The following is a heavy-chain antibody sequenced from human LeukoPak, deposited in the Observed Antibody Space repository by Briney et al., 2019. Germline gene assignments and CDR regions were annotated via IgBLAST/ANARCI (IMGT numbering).Heavy chain of an antibody. CDR1: GFTFSIAW. Sequence: GGSLRLSCAASGFTFSIAWMSWVRQAPGKGLEWVGRVKSKTDGGTTDYAAPVKGRFTISRDDSKNTLYLQMNSLKTEDTAVYYCTTDNWYSSGWYDDGIDYWGQGTLVTVSS. CDR2: VKSKTDGGTT. CDR3: TTDNWYSSGWYDDGIDY. J-gene: IGHJ4*02. D-gene: IGHD6-19*01. V-gene: IGHV3-15*01.